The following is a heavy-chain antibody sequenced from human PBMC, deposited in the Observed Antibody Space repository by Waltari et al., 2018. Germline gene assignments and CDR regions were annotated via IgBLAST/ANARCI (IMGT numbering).Heavy chain of an antibody. CDR2: IYHSGST. CDR1: GYSISSGYY. Sequence: QVQLQESGPGLVKPSETLSLTCAVSGYSISSGYYWGWIRQPPGKGLEWIGSIYHSGSTYYTPSLKSRVTISVDTSKNQFSLKLSSVTAADTAVYYCARPLYSGSLYYFDYWGQGTLVTVSS. CDR3: ARPLYSGSLYYFDY. D-gene: IGHD1-26*01. J-gene: IGHJ4*02. V-gene: IGHV4-38-2*01.